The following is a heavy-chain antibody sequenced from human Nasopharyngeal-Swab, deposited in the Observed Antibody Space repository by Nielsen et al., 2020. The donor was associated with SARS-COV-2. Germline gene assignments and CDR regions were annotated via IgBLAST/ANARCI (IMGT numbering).Heavy chain of an antibody. CDR1: GFNFRCYS. CDR3: AREGQIFGVVDYYYYGLDV. CDR2: ISSSSSYI. J-gene: IGHJ6*02. V-gene: IGHV3-21*01. Sequence: GESPEILRRAFGFNFRCYSVNWVRPAPGKGLEWVSSISSSSSYIYYADSVKGRFTISRDNAKNSLYLQMNSLRAEDTAVYYCAREGQIFGVVDYYYYGLDVWGQGTTVTVSS. D-gene: IGHD3-3*01.